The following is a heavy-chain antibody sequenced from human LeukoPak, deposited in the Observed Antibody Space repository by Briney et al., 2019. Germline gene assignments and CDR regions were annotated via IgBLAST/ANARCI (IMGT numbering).Heavy chain of an antibody. CDR1: GYTFTSYG. Sequence: ASVTVSFTASGYTFTSYGISWVRQAPGQGLEWMGWISAYNGNTNYAQKLQGRVTMTTDTSTSTAYMELRSLRSDDTAVYYCARGVLDYDILTGGTSWFDPWGQGTLVTVSS. J-gene: IGHJ5*02. CDR2: ISAYNGNT. V-gene: IGHV1-18*01. D-gene: IGHD3-9*01. CDR3: ARGVLDYDILTGGTSWFDP.